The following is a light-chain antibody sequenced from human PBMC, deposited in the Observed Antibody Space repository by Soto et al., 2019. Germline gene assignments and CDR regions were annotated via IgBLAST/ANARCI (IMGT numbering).Light chain of an antibody. CDR1: QTVRNNY. V-gene: IGKV3-11*01. CDR3: QQRSNLPWT. CDR2: DAS. Sequence: EFVLTQPPGTLSFSPGERATLSCRASQTVRNNYLAWYQQKPGQAPRLLIYDASKRVTGIPARFSGSGSGTDFTLTISSLEPEDFAVYYCQQRSNLPWTFGQGTKVDIK. J-gene: IGKJ1*01.